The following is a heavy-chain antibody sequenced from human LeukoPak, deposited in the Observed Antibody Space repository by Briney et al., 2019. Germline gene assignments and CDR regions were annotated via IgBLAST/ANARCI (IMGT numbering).Heavy chain of an antibody. CDR3: ARITIFGETYYYYYMDV. V-gene: IGHV4-61*02. CDR2: IYTSGST. CDR1: GGSISSGSYY. J-gene: IGHJ6*03. D-gene: IGHD3-3*01. Sequence: SETLSLTCTVSGGSISSGSYYWSWIRQPAGKGLEWIGRIYTSGSTNYNPSLKSRVTISVDTSKNQFSLKLSSVTAADTAVYYCARITIFGETYYYYYMDVWGKGTTVTVSS.